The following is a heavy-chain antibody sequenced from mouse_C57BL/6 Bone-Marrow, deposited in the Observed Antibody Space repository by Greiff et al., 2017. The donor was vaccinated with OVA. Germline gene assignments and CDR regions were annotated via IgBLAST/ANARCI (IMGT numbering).Heavy chain of an antibody. CDR1: GFTFSDYG. Sequence: EVKLVESGGGLVKPGGSLKLSCAASGFTFSDYGMHWVRQAPEKGLEWVAYISSGSSTIYYADTVKGRFTISRDNAKNTLFLQMTSLRSEDTAMYYCARPITTVVHYYAMDYWGQGTSVTVSS. V-gene: IGHV5-17*01. CDR2: ISSGSSTI. D-gene: IGHD1-1*01. J-gene: IGHJ4*01. CDR3: ARPITTVVHYYAMDY.